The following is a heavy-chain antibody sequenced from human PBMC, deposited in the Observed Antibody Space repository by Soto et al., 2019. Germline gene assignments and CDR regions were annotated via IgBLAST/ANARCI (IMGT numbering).Heavy chain of an antibody. CDR3: ARGHTMAGATFDF. V-gene: IGHV1-18*01. CDR1: GYTFTSYG. CDR2: ISAYNDVT. J-gene: IGHJ4*02. D-gene: IGHD3-3*01. Sequence: QVLLVQSGAEVKKPGASLRVSCKASGYTFTSYGLNWVRQAPGQGLEWMGWISAYNDVTDYAQKFQDRVTMTTDRSTNTAYMELKNLTSDDTAVYYCARGHTMAGATFDFWGQGTLVTVSS.